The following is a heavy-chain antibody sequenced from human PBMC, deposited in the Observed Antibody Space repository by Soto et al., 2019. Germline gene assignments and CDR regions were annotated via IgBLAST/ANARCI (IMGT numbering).Heavy chain of an antibody. J-gene: IGHJ4*02. CDR3: ARSEATVLDY. Sequence: PSETLSLTCAVSGGSFRGFYWTWVRQPPGKGLEWIGETHHSGRTNYSPSLKSRVTISVDKSKNHFSLKLSSVTAADTAVYYCARSEATVLDYWGQGTLVTVSS. D-gene: IGHD4-17*01. V-gene: IGHV4-34*01. CDR2: THHSGRT. CDR1: GGSFRGFY.